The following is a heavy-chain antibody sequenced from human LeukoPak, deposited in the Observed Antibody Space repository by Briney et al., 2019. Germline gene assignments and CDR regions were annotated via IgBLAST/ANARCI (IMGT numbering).Heavy chain of an antibody. Sequence: GASVKVSCKASGYTFTGYYMHWVRQAPGQGLEWMGWINPNSGGTNYAQKFQGRVTMTRDSSISTAYMELSRLRSDDTAVYYCARAPEQWLVYYFDYWGQGTLVTVSS. D-gene: IGHD6-19*01. V-gene: IGHV1-2*02. CDR1: GYTFTGYY. CDR2: INPNSGGT. CDR3: ARAPEQWLVYYFDY. J-gene: IGHJ4*02.